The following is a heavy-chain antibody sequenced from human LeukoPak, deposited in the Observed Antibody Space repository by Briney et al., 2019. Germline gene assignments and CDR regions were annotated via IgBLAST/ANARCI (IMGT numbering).Heavy chain of an antibody. CDR2: ISYDGSNK. CDR3: ANDRYYYGSGSYYNPDY. V-gene: IGHV3-30*18. D-gene: IGHD3-10*01. J-gene: IGHJ4*02. Sequence: PGRSLRLSCAASGFTFSSYGMHWVRQAPGKGLEWVAVISYDGSNKHYADSVKGRFTISRDNSKNTLYLQMNSLRAEDTAVYYCANDRYYYGSGSYYNPDYWGQGTLVTVSS. CDR1: GFTFSSYG.